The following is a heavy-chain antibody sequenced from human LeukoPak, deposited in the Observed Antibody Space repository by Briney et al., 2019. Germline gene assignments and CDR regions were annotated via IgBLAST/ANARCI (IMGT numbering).Heavy chain of an antibody. Sequence: SVKVSCKASGGTFSSYTISWVRQAPGQGLEWMGRIIPILGIANYAQKFQGRVTITADKSTGTAYMELSSLRSEDTAVYYCAREGVNIVATFPASTYYYYYMDVWGKGTTVTVSS. CDR3: AREGVNIVATFPASTYYYYYMDV. CDR2: IIPILGIA. CDR1: GGTFSSYT. D-gene: IGHD5-12*01. J-gene: IGHJ6*03. V-gene: IGHV1-69*04.